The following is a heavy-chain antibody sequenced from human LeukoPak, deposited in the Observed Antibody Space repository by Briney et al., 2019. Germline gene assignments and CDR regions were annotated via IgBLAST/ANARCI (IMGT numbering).Heavy chain of an antibody. CDR3: ARQAGYSSSWLDY. D-gene: IGHD6-13*01. Sequence: SETLSLTCTVSGGSISSNSYYWGWIRQPPGKGLEWIGSISYSGNTYYNPSLKSRLTISVDTSKNQFSLKLSSVTAADTAVYYCARQAGYSSSWLDYWGQGTLVTVSS. V-gene: IGHV4-39*01. J-gene: IGHJ4*02. CDR2: ISYSGNT. CDR1: GGSISSNSYY.